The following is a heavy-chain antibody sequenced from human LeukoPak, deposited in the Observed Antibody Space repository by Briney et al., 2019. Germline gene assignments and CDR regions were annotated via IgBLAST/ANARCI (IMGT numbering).Heavy chain of an antibody. J-gene: IGHJ4*02. CDR1: GGSFSGYY. CDR2: INHSGST. Sequence: PSETLSLTCAVYGGSFSGYYWSWIRQPPGKGLEWIGEINHSGSTNYNPSLKSRVTISVDTSKNQFSLKLSSVTAADTAVYYCARTSGGSSSWFYLDYWGQGTLVTVSS. D-gene: IGHD6-13*01. V-gene: IGHV4-34*01. CDR3: ARTSGGSSSWFYLDY.